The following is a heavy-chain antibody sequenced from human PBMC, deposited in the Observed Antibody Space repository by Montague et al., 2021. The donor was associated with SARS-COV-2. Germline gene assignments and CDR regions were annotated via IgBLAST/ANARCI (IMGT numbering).Heavy chain of an antibody. J-gene: IGHJ5*02. CDR3: ARQKMDSVTIFGDVMNDRSFDA. D-gene: IGHD3-3*01. CDR1: GGSISSSSYY. V-gene: IGHV4-39*01. CDR2: IYYSGRT. Sequence: SETLSLTCTVSGGSISSSSYYWGWIRQPPGKGLEWIGNIYYSGRTYYNPSLKSRVTISVDTSKNQFSLKLSSVTAADTAVYYCARQKMDSVTIFGDVMNDRSFDAWGQGTLVTVSS.